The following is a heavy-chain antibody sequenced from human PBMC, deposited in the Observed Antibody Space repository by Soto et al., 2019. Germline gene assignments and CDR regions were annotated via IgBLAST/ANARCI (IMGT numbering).Heavy chain of an antibody. V-gene: IGHV1-8*01. CDR3: ARGQYYDSWSGYRLFDP. Sequence: QVQLVQSGAEVKKPGASVKVSCKASGYTFTSYDINWVRQATGQGLEWMGWMNPNSGNTGYAQKFQGRVTMTRNTSISTAYMELSSLRSEDTAVYYCARGQYYDSWSGYRLFDPWGQGTLVTVSS. D-gene: IGHD3-3*01. CDR2: MNPNSGNT. J-gene: IGHJ5*02. CDR1: GYTFTSYD.